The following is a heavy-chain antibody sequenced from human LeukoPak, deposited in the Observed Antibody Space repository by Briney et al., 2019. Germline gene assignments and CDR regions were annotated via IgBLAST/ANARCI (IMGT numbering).Heavy chain of an antibody. J-gene: IGHJ4*02. CDR2: INSDGINT. CDR3: TTLPYYYDSSGSYYFDY. Sequence: PGGSLRLSCAASGFTFSSYSMNWVRQAPGKGLVWVSRINSDGINTSYADSVKGRFTISRDNAKNTLYLQMNSLRVEDTAVYYCTTLPYYYDSSGSYYFDYWGQGTLATVSS. CDR1: GFTFSSYS. V-gene: IGHV3-74*01. D-gene: IGHD3-22*01.